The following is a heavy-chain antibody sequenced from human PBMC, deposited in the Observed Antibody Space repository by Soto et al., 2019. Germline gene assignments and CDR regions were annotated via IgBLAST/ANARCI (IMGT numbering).Heavy chain of an antibody. Sequence: PGGSLRLSCAASGFTLSSYSMNWVRQAPGKGLEWVSSISSSSSYIYYADSVKGRFTISRDNAKNSLYLQMNSLRAEDTAVYYCARVPYGYFDWLSDYWGQGTLVTVSS. V-gene: IGHV3-21*01. CDR3: ARVPYGYFDWLSDY. CDR2: ISSSSSYI. CDR1: GFTLSSYS. D-gene: IGHD3-9*01. J-gene: IGHJ4*02.